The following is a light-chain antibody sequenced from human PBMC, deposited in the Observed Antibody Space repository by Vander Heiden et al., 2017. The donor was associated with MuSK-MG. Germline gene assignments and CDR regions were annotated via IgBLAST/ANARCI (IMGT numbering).Light chain of an antibody. J-gene: IGKJ4*01. CDR3: QQYQSWPQT. CDR1: QSVSSM. Sequence: EIVMTQSPATLSVSPGERATLSCRASQSVSSMLAWYQQKPGQAPRLLIHDASARGTGVPASFSGSGSGTDFTLTISSLQSEDFAVYFCQQYQSWPQTFGGGTKVEIK. CDR2: DAS. V-gene: IGKV3-15*01.